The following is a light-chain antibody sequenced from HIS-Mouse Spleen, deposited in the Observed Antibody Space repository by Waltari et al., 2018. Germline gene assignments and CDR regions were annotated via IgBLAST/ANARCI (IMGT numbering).Light chain of an antibody. CDR2: EVS. Sequence: QSALTQPASVSASPGQSVTIPWYQQHPGKAPKLMIYEVSNRPSGVSNRFSGSKSGNTASLTISGLQAEDEADYYCSSYTSSSTLWVFGGGTKLTVL. CDR3: SSYTSSSTLWV. J-gene: IGLJ3*02. V-gene: IGLV2-14*01.